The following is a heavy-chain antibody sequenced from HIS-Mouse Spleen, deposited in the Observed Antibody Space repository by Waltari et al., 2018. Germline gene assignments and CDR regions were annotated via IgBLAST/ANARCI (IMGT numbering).Heavy chain of an antibody. CDR3: ARGSRYYFDY. CDR1: GGSFSGYY. CDR2: INHSGST. V-gene: IGHV4-34*01. Sequence: QVQLQQWGAGLLKPSETLSLTCAVYGGSFSGYYWSWIRQPPGKGLEWIGEINHSGSTNYNPSLKSRVTISVDTSKNQFSLKLCSVTAADTAVYYCARGSRYYFDYWGQGTLVTVSS. J-gene: IGHJ4*02.